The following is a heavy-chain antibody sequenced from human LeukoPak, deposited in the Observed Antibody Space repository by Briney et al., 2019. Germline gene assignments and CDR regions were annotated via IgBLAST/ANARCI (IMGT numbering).Heavy chain of an antibody. J-gene: IGHJ4*02. CDR2: IRYDGSNK. CDR1: GFTFSSYG. CDR3: EKDKIFAVSAFFDY. V-gene: IGHV3-30*02. D-gene: IGHD4-11*01. Sequence: GGSLRLSCAASGFTFSSYGMHWVRQAPGKELEGVAFIRYDGSNKYYADSVKGRFTISRDSSKNTLYLQMNSLRAEDTAVYYFEKDKIFAVSAFFDYWGQGTLVTVSS.